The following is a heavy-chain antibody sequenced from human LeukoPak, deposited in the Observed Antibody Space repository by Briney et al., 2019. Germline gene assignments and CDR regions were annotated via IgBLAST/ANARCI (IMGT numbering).Heavy chain of an antibody. V-gene: IGHV4-39*07. CDR3: ARDRMAGTSYDY. CDR2: IYYSGST. D-gene: IGHD6-19*01. CDR1: GGSISSSSYY. J-gene: IGHJ4*02. Sequence: SETLSLTCTVSGGSISSSSYYRGWIRQPPGKGLEWIGSIYYSGSTYYNPSLKSRVTISVDTSKNQFSLKLRSVTAADTAVYYCARDRMAGTSYDYWGQGTLVTVSS.